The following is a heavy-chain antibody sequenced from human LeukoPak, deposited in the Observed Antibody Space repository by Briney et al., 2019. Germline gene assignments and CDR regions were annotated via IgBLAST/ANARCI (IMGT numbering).Heavy chain of an antibody. CDR1: AFTFSSYW. J-gene: IGHJ5*02. V-gene: IGHV3-74*03. D-gene: IGHD2-2*01. CDR2: INSVGSRT. Sequence: HPGGSLRLSCAASAFTFSSYWMPWVRHAPGKGLVWVSRINSVGSRTTYADSVKGRFTMYRDNAKNTLYLQMHSLTAEDPAVYYCARGQNGRYCSSTSCSPKTNWFDPWGQGTLVTVSS. CDR3: ARGQNGRYCSSTSCSPKTNWFDP.